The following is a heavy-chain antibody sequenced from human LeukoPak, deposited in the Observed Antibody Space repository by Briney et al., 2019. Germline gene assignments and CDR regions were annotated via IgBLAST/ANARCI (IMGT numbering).Heavy chain of an antibody. Sequence: TLSLTCTVSGGSISSGGYYWSWIRQPPGKGLEWIWYIYHSGSTYYNPSLKSRVTISVDRSKNQFSLKLSSVTAADTAVYYCARGDGSYYYDSSGYYLDYWGQGTLVTVSS. CDR3: ARGDGSYYYDSSGYYLDY. D-gene: IGHD3-22*01. J-gene: IGHJ4*02. CDR2: IYHSGST. V-gene: IGHV4-30-2*01. CDR1: GGSISSGGYY.